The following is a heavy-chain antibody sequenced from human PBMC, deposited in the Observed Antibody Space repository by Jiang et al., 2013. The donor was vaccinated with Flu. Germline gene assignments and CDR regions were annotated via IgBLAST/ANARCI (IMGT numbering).Heavy chain of an antibody. CDR3: ARVGGGIAVAAVYFDY. CDR1: GYTFTSYY. V-gene: IGHV1-46*01. J-gene: IGHJ4*02. Sequence: KKPGASVKVSCKASGYTFTSYYMHWVRQAPGQGLEWMGIINPSGGSTSYAQKFQGRVTMTRDTSTSTVYMELSSLRSEDTAVYYCARVGGGIAVAAVYFDYWGQGTLVTVSS. CDR2: INPSGGST. D-gene: IGHD6-19*01.